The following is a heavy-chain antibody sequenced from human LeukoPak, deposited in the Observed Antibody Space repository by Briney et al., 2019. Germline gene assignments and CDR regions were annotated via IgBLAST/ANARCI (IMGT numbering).Heavy chain of an antibody. Sequence: SETLSLTCAVSGYSISSGYYWGWIRQPPGKGLEWIGSIYHRGSTYYNPSLKSRVTISVDTSKNQFSLKLSSVTAADTAVYYCAREEENCSSTSCYEGFDYWGQRTLVTVSS. CDR3: AREEENCSSTSCYEGFDY. V-gene: IGHV4-38-2*02. D-gene: IGHD2-2*01. CDR1: GYSISSGYY. J-gene: IGHJ4*02. CDR2: IYHRGST.